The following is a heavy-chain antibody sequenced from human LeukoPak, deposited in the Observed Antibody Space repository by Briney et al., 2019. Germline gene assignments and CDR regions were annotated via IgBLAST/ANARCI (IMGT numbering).Heavy chain of an antibody. CDR2: INHSGST. V-gene: IGHV4-34*01. D-gene: IGHD3-10*01. CDR1: GGSFSGYY. CDR3: ARHEYGLGSRN. Sequence: PSETLSLTCAVYGGSFSGYYWSWIRQPPGKGLEWIGEINHSGSTNYNPSHKSRVTISVDTSKNQFSLKLSSVTAADTAVYYCARHEYGLGSRNWGQGTLVTVSS. J-gene: IGHJ4*02.